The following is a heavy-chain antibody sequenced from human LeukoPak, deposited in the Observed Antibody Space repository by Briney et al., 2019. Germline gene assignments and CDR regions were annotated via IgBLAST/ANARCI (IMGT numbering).Heavy chain of an antibody. D-gene: IGHD1-26*01. CDR1: GGSISSSSYY. CDR3: ARDWGVGATGY. Sequence: SETLSLTYTVSGGSISSSSYYWGWIRQPPGKGLEWIGSIYYSGSTYYNPSLKSRVTISVDTSKNQFSLKLSSVTAADTAVYYCARDWGVGATGYWGQGTLVTVSS. J-gene: IGHJ4*02. V-gene: IGHV4-39*07. CDR2: IYYSGST.